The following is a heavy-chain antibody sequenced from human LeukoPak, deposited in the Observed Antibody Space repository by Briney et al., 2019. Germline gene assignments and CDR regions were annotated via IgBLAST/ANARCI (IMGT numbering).Heavy chain of an antibody. V-gene: IGHV3-30-3*01. CDR3: AKDLVSMIVVVMNAFDI. J-gene: IGHJ3*02. CDR1: GFTFSSYA. Sequence: PGGSLRLSCAASGFTFSSYAMHWVRQAPGKGLEWVAVISYDGSNKYYADSVKGRFTISRDNSKNTLYLQMNSLRAEDTAVYYCAKDLVSMIVVVMNAFDIWGQGTMVTVSS. D-gene: IGHD3-22*01. CDR2: ISYDGSNK.